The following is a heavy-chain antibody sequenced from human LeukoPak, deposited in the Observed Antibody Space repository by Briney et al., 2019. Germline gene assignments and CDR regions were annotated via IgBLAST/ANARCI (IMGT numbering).Heavy chain of an antibody. V-gene: IGHV1-18*01. J-gene: IGHJ4*02. D-gene: IGHD3-22*01. CDR2: ISAYNGNT. CDR3: ATLRPITMIVVVIRYFDY. Sequence: ASVKVSCKASGYTFTSYGISWVRQAPGQGLEWMGWISAYNGNTNYAQKFQGRVTMTEDTSTDTAYMELSSLRSEDTAVYYCATLRPITMIVVVIRYFDYWGQGTLVTVSS. CDR1: GYTFTSYG.